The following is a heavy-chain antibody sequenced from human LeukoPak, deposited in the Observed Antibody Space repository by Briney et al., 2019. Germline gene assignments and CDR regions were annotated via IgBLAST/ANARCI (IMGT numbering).Heavy chain of an antibody. D-gene: IGHD3-22*01. Sequence: GGSLRLSCVASGFPFSSYWMTWVRQAPGKGLEWVANIKQDGSKKSYADSVKGRFTISRDNAKNSLYLQMNSLRAEDTALYYCAKDTGYYYDSSGYYYWDYWGQGTLVTVSS. CDR1: GFPFSSYW. V-gene: IGHV3-7*03. CDR3: AKDTGYYYDSSGYYYWDY. CDR2: IKQDGSKK. J-gene: IGHJ4*02.